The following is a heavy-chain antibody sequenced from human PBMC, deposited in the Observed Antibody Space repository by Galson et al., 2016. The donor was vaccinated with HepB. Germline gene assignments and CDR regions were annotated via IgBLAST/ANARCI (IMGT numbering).Heavy chain of an antibody. CDR3: ARSLTGSSEFWGAIYNYYAMDV. Sequence: QFGAEVKTSGESLKISCRGSGYTFDSYWIGWVRQMPGKGLEWMGIIYPGDFDTRYSPSFQGQVTSSVDKSISTAYLQWSGLKASDTAMYYCARSLTGSSEFWGAIYNYYAMDVWGQGTTVTVS. CDR1: GYTFDSYW. V-gene: IGHV5-51*01. D-gene: IGHD3-3*01. J-gene: IGHJ6*02. CDR2: IYPGDFDT.